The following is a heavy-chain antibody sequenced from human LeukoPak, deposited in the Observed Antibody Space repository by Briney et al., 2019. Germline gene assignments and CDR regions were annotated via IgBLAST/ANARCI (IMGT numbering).Heavy chain of an antibody. J-gene: IGHJ5*02. Sequence: SETLSLTCTVSGGSISSSGYYWGWIRQPPGKGLDWIGSIYYSGSTYYNPSLKSRVTISVGTSKNQFSLKLSSVTAADTAVYYCARHAILTGYASSYNWFDPWGQGTLVTVSS. V-gene: IGHV4-39*01. D-gene: IGHD3-9*01. CDR1: GGSISSSGYY. CDR3: ARHAILTGYASSYNWFDP. CDR2: IYYSGST.